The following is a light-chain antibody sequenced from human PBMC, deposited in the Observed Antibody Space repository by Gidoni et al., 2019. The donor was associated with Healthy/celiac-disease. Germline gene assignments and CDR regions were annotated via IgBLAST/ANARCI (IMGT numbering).Light chain of an antibody. CDR3: QQYGSSPQVT. Sequence: ELVLTQSPGTLSLSPGERATLSCSASQSVSSSYLAWYQQKPGQAPRLLIYGASSRATGIPDRCSGSGSGTDFTITISRLEPEDFAVYYCQQYGSSPQVTFGPGTKVDIK. CDR1: QSVSSSY. CDR2: GAS. V-gene: IGKV3-20*01. J-gene: IGKJ3*01.